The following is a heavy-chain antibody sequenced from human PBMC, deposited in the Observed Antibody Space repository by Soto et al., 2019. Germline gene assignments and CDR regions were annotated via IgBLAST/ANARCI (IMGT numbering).Heavy chain of an antibody. J-gene: IGHJ4*02. V-gene: IGHV5-51*01. Sequence: GASLKISCKVSGYTFTTSWIAWVRQMHGKGLEWMGSIYPGDSDTRYSPSFRGQVTISADKSISTTYLQWSSLKTEDTAVYYCARVRLGAPTRYFDYWGQGTLVTVSS. CDR2: IYPGDSDT. CDR1: GYTFTTSW. CDR3: ARVRLGAPTRYFDY. D-gene: IGHD1-26*01.